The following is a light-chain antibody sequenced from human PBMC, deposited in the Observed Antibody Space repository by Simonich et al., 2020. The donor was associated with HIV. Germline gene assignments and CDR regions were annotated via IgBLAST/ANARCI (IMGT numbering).Light chain of an antibody. CDR3: QQSYSTPPYT. V-gene: IGKV1-13*02. J-gene: IGKJ2*01. Sequence: IQMTQSPSTLSASVGDRVTITCRASPGISSALAWYQQNPGKAPKLLIYDASSLESGVPSRFSGSGSGTDFTLTISSLQPEDFATYYCQQSYSTPPYTFGQGTKLEIK. CDR2: DAS. CDR1: PGISSA.